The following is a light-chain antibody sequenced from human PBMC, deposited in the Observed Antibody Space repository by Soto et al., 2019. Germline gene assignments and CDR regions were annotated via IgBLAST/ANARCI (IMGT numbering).Light chain of an antibody. V-gene: IGLV2-14*01. CDR2: DVS. J-gene: IGLJ1*01. CDR1: SSDVGGYNY. Sequence: QCSLTQPASVSGSPGQSITISCPGTSSDVGGYNYVSRYQQHPGKAPKLMIYDVSNRPSGVSNRFSGSKSGNTASLTISGLQAEDEADYYCSSYTSSSTRVFGTGTKVTVL. CDR3: SSYTSSSTRV.